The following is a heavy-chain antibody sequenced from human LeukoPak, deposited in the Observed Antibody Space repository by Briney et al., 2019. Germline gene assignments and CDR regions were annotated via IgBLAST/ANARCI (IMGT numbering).Heavy chain of an antibody. Sequence: GGSLRLSCGASGFRFESHTMGWVRQAPGKGLEWISSITSGSTTVYYADSVKGRFTISRDNAKNTLYLQMNSLRGEDTAVYYCARGTVAAAGIEYWGQGTLVTVSS. V-gene: IGHV3-48*04. D-gene: IGHD6-13*01. CDR2: ITSGSTTV. CDR1: GFRFESHT. CDR3: ARGTVAAAGIEY. J-gene: IGHJ4*02.